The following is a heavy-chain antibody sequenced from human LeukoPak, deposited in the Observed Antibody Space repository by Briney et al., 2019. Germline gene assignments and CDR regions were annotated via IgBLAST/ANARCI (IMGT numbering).Heavy chain of an antibody. CDR3: ARGISTIFGVTWFDP. J-gene: IGHJ5*02. CDR1: GGSVSSSSFY. CDR2: LYYGGTA. V-gene: IGHV4-39*01. Sequence: SETLPLTCTVSGGSVSSSSFYWAWIRQPPGKGLEWLGSLYYGGTAYYNSSLGNRVTISDDTSKNQFSLKLTSVTAADTAVYYCARGISTIFGVTWFDPWGQGTLVTVSS. D-gene: IGHD3-3*01.